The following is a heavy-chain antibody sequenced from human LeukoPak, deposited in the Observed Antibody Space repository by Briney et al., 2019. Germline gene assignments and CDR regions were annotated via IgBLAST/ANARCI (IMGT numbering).Heavy chain of an antibody. V-gene: IGHV3-21*01. J-gene: IGHJ4*02. D-gene: IGHD4-17*01. Sequence: GGSPRLSCAASGFTFSSYSMNWVRQAPGKGLEWVSSISSSSSYIYYADSVKGRFTISRDNAKNSLYLQMNSLRAEDTAVYYCARDHYGDYSSPFDYWGQGTLVTVSS. CDR1: GFTFSSYS. CDR2: ISSSSSYI. CDR3: ARDHYGDYSSPFDY.